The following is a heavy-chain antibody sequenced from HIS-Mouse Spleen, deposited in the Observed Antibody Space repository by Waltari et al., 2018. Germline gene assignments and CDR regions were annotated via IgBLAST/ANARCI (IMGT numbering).Heavy chain of an antibody. CDR1: GYTFTGYY. D-gene: IGHD6-6*01. CDR3: ARGSLASDAFDI. J-gene: IGHJ3*02. Sequence: QVQLVQSGAEVKKPGASVKVSCKASGYTFTGYYMHWVRPAPGQGLEWMGWINPNRGGTNYAQKFQGRVTMTRDTSISTAYMELSRLRSDDTAVYYCARGSLASDAFDIWGQGTMVTVSS. V-gene: IGHV1-2*02. CDR2: INPNRGGT.